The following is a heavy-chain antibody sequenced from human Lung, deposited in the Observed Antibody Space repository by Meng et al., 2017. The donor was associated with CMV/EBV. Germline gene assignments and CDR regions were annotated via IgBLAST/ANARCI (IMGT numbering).Heavy chain of an antibody. J-gene: IGHJ6*02. CDR2: IRGSGGST. Sequence: LSFSYEAMGWVRQARGKVLEWVSAIRGSGGSTYYADSVKGRFTISRDNSKNTLFLQMNSLRAEDTAAYYCAKSQEWSGHYLFYGMGVWGQGTTVTVSS. D-gene: IGHD3-3*01. CDR3: AKSQEWSGHYLFYGMGV. CDR1: LSFSYEA. V-gene: IGHV3-23*01.